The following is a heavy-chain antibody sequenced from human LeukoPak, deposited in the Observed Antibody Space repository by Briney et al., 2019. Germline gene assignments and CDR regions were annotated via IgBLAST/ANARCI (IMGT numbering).Heavy chain of an antibody. CDR2: IYYSGST. CDR1: GGSISSYY. CDR3: ARQRGYSYGHFDY. V-gene: IGHV4-59*08. Sequence: SETLSLTCTVSGGSISSYYWSWIRQPPGKGLEWIGYIYYSGSTYYNPSLKSRVTISVDTSKNQFSLKLSSVTAADTAVYYCARQRGYSYGHFDYWGQGTLVTVSS. D-gene: IGHD5-18*01. J-gene: IGHJ4*02.